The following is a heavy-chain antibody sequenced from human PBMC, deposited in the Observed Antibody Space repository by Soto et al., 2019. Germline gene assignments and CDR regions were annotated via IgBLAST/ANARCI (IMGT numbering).Heavy chain of an antibody. CDR3: TTDLTDILPWDV. J-gene: IGHJ6*02. D-gene: IGHD3-9*01. V-gene: IGHV3-15*07. Sequence: PGGPLRLCCAAYRFPLSNAWMNWARQAPGKGLEWVGLIKSKTDGGTTDYAAPVKGRFTISRDDSKNTLYLQMNSLKTEDTAVYYCTTDLTDILPWDVWGQGTTVTVS. CDR1: RFPLSNAW. CDR2: IKSKTDGGTT.